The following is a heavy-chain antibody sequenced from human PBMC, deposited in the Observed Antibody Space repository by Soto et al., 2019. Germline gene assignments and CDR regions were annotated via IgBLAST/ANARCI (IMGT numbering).Heavy chain of an antibody. J-gene: IGHJ4*02. CDR3: ARAGRWELHPQPDYYFDY. CDR1: GYSISSGYY. D-gene: IGHD1-26*01. CDR2: IYHSGST. Sequence: SETLSLTCTVSGYSISSGYYWGWIRQPPGKGLEWIGSIYHSGSTYYNPSLKSRVTISVDTSKNQFSLKLSSVTAADTAVYYCARAGRWELHPQPDYYFDYWGQGTLVTVSS. V-gene: IGHV4-38-2*02.